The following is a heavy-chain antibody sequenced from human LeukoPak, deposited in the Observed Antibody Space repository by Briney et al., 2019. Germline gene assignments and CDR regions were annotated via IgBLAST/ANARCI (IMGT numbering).Heavy chain of an antibody. CDR3: ARDSPHIVVVPAAD. Sequence: GGSLRLSCAASGFTFSSYSMNWVRQAPGKGLEWVSSISSSSSSYIYYADSVKGRFTISRDNAKNSLYLQMNSLRAEDTAVYYCARDSPHIVVVPAADWGQGTLVTVSS. J-gene: IGHJ4*02. D-gene: IGHD2-2*01. CDR1: GFTFSSYS. CDR2: ISSSSSSYI. V-gene: IGHV3-21*01.